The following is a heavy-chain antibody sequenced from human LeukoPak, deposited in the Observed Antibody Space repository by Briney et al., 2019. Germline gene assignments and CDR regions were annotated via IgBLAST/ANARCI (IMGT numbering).Heavy chain of an antibody. J-gene: IGHJ1*01. V-gene: IGHV3-13*01. D-gene: IGHD4-17*01. CDR3: ARVSTSTTLYFQH. CDR2: IGTAGDT. Sequence: GGSLRLSCAASGFTFSNNDMHWVRQPTGKNLEWVSVIGTAGDTYYSDSVKGRFTICRENAKNSVYLQMNSLRAEDTAVYYCARVSTSTTLYFQHWGQGTLVTVSS. CDR1: GFTFSNND.